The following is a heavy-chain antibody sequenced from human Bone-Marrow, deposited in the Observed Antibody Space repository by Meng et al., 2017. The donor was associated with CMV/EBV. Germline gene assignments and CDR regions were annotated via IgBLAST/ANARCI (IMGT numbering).Heavy chain of an antibody. CDR3: ARAQYSSSILMDV. J-gene: IGHJ6*02. D-gene: IGHD6-6*01. CDR1: GFAFSTYG. Sequence: GGSLRLSCAASGFAFSTYGMSWVRQAPGKGLEWVSGINWNGGSTGYADSVKGRFTISRDNAKNTLYLQMNSLRAEDTAVYYCARAQYSSSILMDVWGQGTTVTVSS. CDR2: INWNGGST. V-gene: IGHV3-20*04.